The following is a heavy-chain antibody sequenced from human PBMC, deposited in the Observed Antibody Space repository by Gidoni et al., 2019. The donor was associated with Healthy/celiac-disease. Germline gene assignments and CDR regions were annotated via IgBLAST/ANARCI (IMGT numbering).Heavy chain of an antibody. Sequence: QVQLQESGPGLVKPSETLSLTCPVSGGSISSYYWSWIRQPPGKGLEWIGYIYYSGSTNYNPSLKSRVTISVDTSKNQFSLKLSSVTAADTAVYYCARAWRGGVFDIWGQGTMVTVSS. CDR3: ARAWRGGVFDI. CDR1: GGSISSYY. D-gene: IGHD2-8*01. V-gene: IGHV4-59*01. J-gene: IGHJ3*02. CDR2: IYYSGST.